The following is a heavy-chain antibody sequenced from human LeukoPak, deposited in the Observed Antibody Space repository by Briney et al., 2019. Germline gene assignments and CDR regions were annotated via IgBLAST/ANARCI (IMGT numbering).Heavy chain of an antibody. CDR3: ARAGKYYYDSSGYLTA. Sequence: NPSETLSLTCAVYGWSFSCYYWSWIRQPPGKGLEWIGEINHSGSTNYNPSLKSRVTISVDTSKNQFSLKLSSVTAADTAVYYWARAGKYYYDSSGYLTAWGQGTLVTVSS. V-gene: IGHV4-34*01. D-gene: IGHD3-22*01. J-gene: IGHJ5*02. CDR2: INHSGST. CDR1: GWSFSCYY.